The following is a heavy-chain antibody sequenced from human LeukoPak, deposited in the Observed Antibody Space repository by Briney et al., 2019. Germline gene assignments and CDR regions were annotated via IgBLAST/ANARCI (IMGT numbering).Heavy chain of an antibody. CDR2: INPNSGGT. CDR3: ARASSGWYEGYFDY. D-gene: IGHD6-19*01. CDR1: VYTFTNYG. V-gene: IGHV1-2*02. J-gene: IGHJ4*02. Sequence: ASVTDSFKASVYTFTNYGISWVRQAPGQGLEWMGWINPNSGGTNYAQKFQGRVTMTRDTSISTAYMELSRLRSDDTAVYYCARASSGWYEGYFDYWGQGTLVTVSS.